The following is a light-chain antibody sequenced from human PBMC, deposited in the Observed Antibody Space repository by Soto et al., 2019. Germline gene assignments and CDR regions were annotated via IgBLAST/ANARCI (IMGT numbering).Light chain of an antibody. V-gene: IGLV1-40*01. CDR3: QSYDNNSDYV. CDR2: SDN. J-gene: IGLJ1*01. Sequence: QSVLTQPPSVSGAPGQRVTISCTGSSSNIGADYVVHWYQQLPGAAPKLLIFSDNNRPSGVPDRFSGSKSGTSASLAITGLRAEDEADYYCQSYDNNSDYVFGTGTKLTVL. CDR1: SSNIGADYV.